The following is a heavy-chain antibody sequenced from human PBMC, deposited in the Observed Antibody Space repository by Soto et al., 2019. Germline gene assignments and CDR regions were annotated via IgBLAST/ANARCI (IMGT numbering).Heavy chain of an antibody. Sequence: PGGSLRLSCAASGFTFSSYAMHWVRQAPGKGLEWVAVISYDGSNKYYADSVKGRFTISRDNSKNTLYLQMNSLRAEDTAVYYCAREVVVAATGYFDYWRQGTLVTSPQ. CDR2: ISYDGSNK. CDR1: GFTFSSYA. J-gene: IGHJ4*02. CDR3: AREVVVAATGYFDY. V-gene: IGHV3-30-3*01. D-gene: IGHD2-15*01.